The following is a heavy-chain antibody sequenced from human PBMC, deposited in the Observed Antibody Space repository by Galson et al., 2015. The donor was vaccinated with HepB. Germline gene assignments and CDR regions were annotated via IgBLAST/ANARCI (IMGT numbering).Heavy chain of an antibody. D-gene: IGHD3-10*01. CDR1: GYRLTELS. CDR2: SDPENGRT. J-gene: IGHJ5*02. V-gene: IGHV1-24*01. Sequence: SVKVSCKVTGYRLTELSIHWVRQTPGNGLEWVGASDPENGRTVYAPKFQGRVTMTEDTSAETVFLEMTDLTSEDTALYYCTTPYYFASKTYYRIGAWGLGTLVTVSS. CDR3: TTPYYFASKTYYRIGA.